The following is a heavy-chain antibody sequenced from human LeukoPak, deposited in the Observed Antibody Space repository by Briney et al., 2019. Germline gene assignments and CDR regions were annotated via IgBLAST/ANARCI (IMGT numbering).Heavy chain of an antibody. J-gene: IGHJ4*02. Sequence: GGSLRLSWAASGFTFSSYSMSWVRQAPGKGLEWVSYISSSSSTIYYADSVKGRFTISRDNAKDSLYLQMNSLRDEDTAVYYCARVVWGGYRKDYWGQGTLVTVSS. CDR3: ARVVWGGYRKDY. CDR1: GFTFSSYS. CDR2: ISSSSSTI. D-gene: IGHD3-16*02. V-gene: IGHV3-48*02.